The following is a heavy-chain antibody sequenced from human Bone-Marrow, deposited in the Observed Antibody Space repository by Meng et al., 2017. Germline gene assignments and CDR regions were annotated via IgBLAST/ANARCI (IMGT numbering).Heavy chain of an antibody. J-gene: IGHJ6*02. CDR2: MNPNSGNT. CDR3: ARGYSSGWPYYYYGMDV. CDR1: GYTFTSYD. D-gene: IGHD6-19*01. V-gene: IGHV1-8*03. Sequence: ASVKVSCKASGYTFTSYDIKWVRQATGQGLEWMGWMNPNSGNTDFAQKFQGRVTTTRNTSISTARMELSSLRSEDTAVYYCARGYSSGWPYYYYGMDVWGQGTTVTVSS.